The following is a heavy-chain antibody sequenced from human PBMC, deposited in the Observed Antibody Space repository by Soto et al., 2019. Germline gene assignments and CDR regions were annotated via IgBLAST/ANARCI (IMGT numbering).Heavy chain of an antibody. CDR1: GDSINSDKYY. J-gene: IGHJ4*02. D-gene: IGHD3-9*01. CDR3: ARLEGLATISYYFDF. Sequence: SETLSLTCSVSGDSINSDKYYWGWIRQPPGKGLEWIGSIYFRGNTYYNPSLQTRVTISLDKSKSQFSLKLNSVTAADSAVYFCARLEGLATISYYFDFWGQGALLTVSS. CDR2: IYFRGNT. V-gene: IGHV4-39*01.